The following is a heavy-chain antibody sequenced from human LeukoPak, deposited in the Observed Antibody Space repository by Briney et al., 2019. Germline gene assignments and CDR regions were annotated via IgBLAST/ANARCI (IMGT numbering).Heavy chain of an antibody. CDR1: GFTFSSYG. J-gene: IGHJ4*02. CDR2: ITSDGGST. CDR3: VKGSQREWFGAS. D-gene: IGHD3-16*01. V-gene: IGHV3-64D*09. Sequence: PGGSLRLSCSASGFTFSSYGMHWVRQAPGKGLEYVSAITSDGGSTYYADSVKGRFTMSRDNFKNTLYLQMSSLRAEDTAVYYCVKGSQREWFGASWGQGTLVTVSS.